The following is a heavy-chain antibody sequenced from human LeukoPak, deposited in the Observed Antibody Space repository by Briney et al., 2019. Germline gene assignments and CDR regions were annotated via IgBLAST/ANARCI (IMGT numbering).Heavy chain of an antibody. D-gene: IGHD3-10*01. CDR3: ASFHYYGSGAYYLSY. J-gene: IGHJ4*02. CDR2: IGDSGATT. CDR1: GFTLSSYA. Sequence: GGSLRLSCAASGFTLSSYAMTWVRQAPGKGLEWASDIGDSGATTYYAGSVKGRFTISRDNSKNTLYLQMSSLRAEDTAVYFCASFHYYGSGAYYLSYWGQGTLVTVSS. V-gene: IGHV3-23*01.